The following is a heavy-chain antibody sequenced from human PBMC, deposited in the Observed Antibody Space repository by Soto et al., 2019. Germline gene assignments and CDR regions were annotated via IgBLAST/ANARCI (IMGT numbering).Heavy chain of an antibody. V-gene: IGHV4-59*01. J-gene: IGHJ5*02. CDR3: AREDSRWFDP. CDR2: IYYTGST. Sequence: PSETLSLTCTVSGGSISNYYWSWIRQPPGKGLEWVGYIYYTGSTSYNPSLKSRVAMSVDTSKKQISLKLTSVTAADTAVYYCAREDSRWFDPWGQGTRVTVS. CDR1: GGSISNYY.